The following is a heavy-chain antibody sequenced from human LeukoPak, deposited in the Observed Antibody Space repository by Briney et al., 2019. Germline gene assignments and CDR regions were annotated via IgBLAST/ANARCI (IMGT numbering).Heavy chain of an antibody. CDR3: VKVGDSGYGEYYQH. Sequence: GGSLRLSCSASGFTFRDYPIHWVRQAPGEGLQYVSAISSAGGTTYYADSVRGRFTISRDNSKNALYLQMSSLRAEDTALYYCVKVGDSGYGEYYQHWGQGTLVTVSS. V-gene: IGHV3-64D*06. CDR2: ISSAGGTT. CDR1: GFTFRDYP. J-gene: IGHJ1*01. D-gene: IGHD5-12*01.